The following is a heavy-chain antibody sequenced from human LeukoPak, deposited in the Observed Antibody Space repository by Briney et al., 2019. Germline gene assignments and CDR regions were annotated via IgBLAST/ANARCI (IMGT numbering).Heavy chain of an antibody. CDR2: IYYSGST. CDR3: ARAFIRYYYGMDV. D-gene: IGHD3-10*01. V-gene: IGHV4-31*03. Sequence: SETLSLTCTVSGGSISSGGYYWSWIRQHPGKGLEWIGYIYYSGSTYYNPSLKSRVTISVDTSKNQFPLKLSSVTAADTAVYYCARAFIRYYYGMDVWGQGTTVTVSS. J-gene: IGHJ6*02. CDR1: GGSISSGGYY.